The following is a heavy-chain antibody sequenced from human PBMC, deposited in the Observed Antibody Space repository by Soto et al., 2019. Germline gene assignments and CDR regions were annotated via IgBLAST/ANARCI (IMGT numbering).Heavy chain of an antibody. CDR2: IIPIFGTP. Sequence: QVQLVQSGAEVKKPGSSVKVSCKASGGTFSSFSIIWVRQAPGQGLEWMGEIIPIFGTPNYAQKFQGRVTITAEESTSTAYMAVSSLRTEDTTAYYCVRNGVGNTGGMDYWGQGILVTVS. V-gene: IGHV1-69*01. CDR3: VRNGVGNTGGMDY. J-gene: IGHJ4*02. D-gene: IGHD2-8*01. CDR1: GGTFSSFS.